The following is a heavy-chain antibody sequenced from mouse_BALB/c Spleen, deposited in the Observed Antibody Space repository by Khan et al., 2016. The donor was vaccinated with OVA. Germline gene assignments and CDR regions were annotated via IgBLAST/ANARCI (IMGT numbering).Heavy chain of an antibody. D-gene: IGHD2-1*01. CDR2: INPSNGGS. CDR3: ARSGYGNPFAY. CDR1: GYTFTSYY. J-gene: IGHJ3*01. V-gene: IGHV1S81*02. Sequence: QVQLQQPGAELVKPGASVKISCKASGYTFTSYYMYWVKQRPGQGLEWIGGINPSNGGSHFNEKFKNKATLTVDKSSSTAYMQLSRLTSDDSAVYYCARSGYGNPFAYWGQGTLVTVSA.